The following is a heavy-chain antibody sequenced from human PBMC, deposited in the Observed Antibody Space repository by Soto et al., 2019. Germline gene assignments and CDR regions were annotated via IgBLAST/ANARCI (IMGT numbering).Heavy chain of an antibody. D-gene: IGHD1-1*01. Sequence: QVHLRESGPGLVKPSGTLSPTCAVSGGSISSSDWWNWVRQPPGKGLEWIGEVSHAGNTIYNPSLKSRVLISVDNSRNEFSLTLISVTAADTAVYYCARDFKAPNDAWAFDSWGQGSLVTVSS. CDR2: VSHAGNT. J-gene: IGHJ4*02. V-gene: IGHV4-4*02. CDR3: ARDFKAPNDAWAFDS. CDR1: GGSISSSDW.